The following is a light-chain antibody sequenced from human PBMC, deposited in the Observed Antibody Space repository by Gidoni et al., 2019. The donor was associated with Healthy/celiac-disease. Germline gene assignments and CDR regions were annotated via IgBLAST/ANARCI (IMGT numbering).Light chain of an antibody. CDR3: QQFNSYPV. CDR2: DAS. CDR1: QGISNA. Sequence: AIQLTQSPSSRSASVGDRVTITCRASQGISNALAWYQQKPGKAPKLLLYDASSLESGVPSRFSGSGSGTDFTLPISSLQPEDLATYYCQQFNSYPVFGPGTKVDIK. J-gene: IGKJ3*01. V-gene: IGKV1-13*02.